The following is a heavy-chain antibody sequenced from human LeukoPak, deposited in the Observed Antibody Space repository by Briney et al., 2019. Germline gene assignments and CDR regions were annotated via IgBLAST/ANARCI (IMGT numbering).Heavy chain of an antibody. CDR1: GGTFSSYA. D-gene: IGHD3-22*01. CDR3: AASLNYYDSSGHAQLDY. V-gene: IGHV1-69*13. J-gene: IGHJ4*02. CDR2: IIPIFGTA. Sequence: ASVKVSCKASGGTFSSYAISWVRQAPGQGLEWMGGIIPIFGTANYAQKFQGRVTITADESTSTAYMELSSLRSEDTAVYYCAASLNYYDSSGHAQLDYWGQGTLVTVSS.